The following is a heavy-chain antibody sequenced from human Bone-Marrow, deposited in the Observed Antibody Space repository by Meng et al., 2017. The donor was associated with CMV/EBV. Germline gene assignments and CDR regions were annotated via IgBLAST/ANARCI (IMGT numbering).Heavy chain of an antibody. Sequence: GESLKISCAASGFTFSSYAMHWVRQAPGKGLEWVAVISYDGSNKYYADSVKGRFTISRDNSKNTLYLQMNSLRAEDTAVYYCARVRGNYVWYFDYCGQGTLVTASS. J-gene: IGHJ4*02. D-gene: IGHD3-16*01. CDR1: GFTFSSYA. V-gene: IGHV3-30*04. CDR2: ISYDGSNK. CDR3: ARVRGNYVWYFDY.